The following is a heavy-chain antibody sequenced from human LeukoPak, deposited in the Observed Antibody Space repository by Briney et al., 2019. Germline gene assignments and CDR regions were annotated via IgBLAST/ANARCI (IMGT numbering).Heavy chain of an antibody. J-gene: IGHJ3*02. CDR1: GGTFSSYA. CDR3: ARGGVEMATRDGVAFDI. CDR2: ITPIFGTA. Sequence: GASVKVSCKASGGTFSSYAISWVRQAPGQGLEWMGRITPIFGTANYAQKFQGRVTITTDESTSTAYMELSSLRSEDTAVYYCARGGVEMATRDGVAFDIWGQGTMVTVSS. V-gene: IGHV1-69*05. D-gene: IGHD5-24*01.